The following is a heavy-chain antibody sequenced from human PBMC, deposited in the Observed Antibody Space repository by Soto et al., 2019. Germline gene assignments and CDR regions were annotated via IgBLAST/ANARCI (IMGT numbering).Heavy chain of an antibody. J-gene: IGHJ4*02. D-gene: IGHD3-10*01. V-gene: IGHV4-30-4*01. Sequence: SETLSLTCTVSGGSISSGDYYWSWIRQPPGKGLEWIGYIYYSGSTYYNPSLKSRVTISVDTSKNQFSLKLSSVTAADTAVCYCASRKSSTYFDYWGQGTLVTVSS. CDR1: GGSISSGDYY. CDR3: ASRKSSTYFDY. CDR2: IYYSGST.